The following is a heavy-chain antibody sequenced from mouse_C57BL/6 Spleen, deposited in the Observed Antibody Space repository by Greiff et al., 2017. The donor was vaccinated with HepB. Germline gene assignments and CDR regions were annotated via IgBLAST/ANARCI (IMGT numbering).Heavy chain of an antibody. V-gene: IGHV1-63*01. D-gene: IGHD1-1*01. CDR2: IYPGGGYT. CDR3: AGSSYYYGSSSAWFAY. Sequence: QVQLKQSGAELVRPGTSVKMSCKASGYTFTNYWIGWAKQRPGHGLEWIGDIYPGGGYTNYNEKFKGKATLTADKSSSTAYMQFSSLTSEDSAIYYCAGSSYYYGSSSAWFAYWGQGTLVTVSA. CDR1: GYTFTNYW. J-gene: IGHJ3*01.